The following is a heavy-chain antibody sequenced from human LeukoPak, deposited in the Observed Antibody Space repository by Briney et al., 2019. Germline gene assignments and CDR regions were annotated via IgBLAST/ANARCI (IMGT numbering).Heavy chain of an antibody. J-gene: IGHJ4*02. V-gene: IGHV4-34*01. CDR2: INDSGST. CDR3: ARGVSHRNFDWLFY. D-gene: IGHD3-9*01. CDR1: GGSFRGYY. Sequence: PSETLSLTCAVYGGSFRGYYWSWIRQPPGKGLEWIGEINDSGSTPYNTSLNSRVTISVDTSKNQVYLKLSSVTAADTAIYYCARGVSHRNFDWLFYWGQGTLVTVSS.